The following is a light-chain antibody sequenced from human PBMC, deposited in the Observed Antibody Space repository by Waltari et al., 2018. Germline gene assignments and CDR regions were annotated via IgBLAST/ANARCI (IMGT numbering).Light chain of an antibody. CDR3: QQRSNWPPS. J-gene: IGKJ4*01. V-gene: IGKV3-11*01. Sequence: EIALTQSPATLSLSPGARATLPCRANQSVYIYLAWYQHKPGQAPRLLIYDASDRATGIPARFSGSGSGTDFTLTISSLEPEDFAVYYCQQRSNWPPSFGGGTKVEIK. CDR1: QSVYIY. CDR2: DAS.